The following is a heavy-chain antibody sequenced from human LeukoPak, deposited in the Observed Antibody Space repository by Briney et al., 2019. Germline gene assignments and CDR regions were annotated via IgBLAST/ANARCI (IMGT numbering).Heavy chain of an antibody. CDR1: GGTFSSYA. V-gene: IGHV1-69*13. Sequence: SVTVSCKASGGTFSSYAISWVRQAPGQGLEWMGGIIPIFGTANYAQKFQGRVTITADESTSTAHMELSSLRSEDTAVYYCARGAEVYTAMVTWGQGTLVTVSS. J-gene: IGHJ4*02. D-gene: IGHD5-18*01. CDR3: ARGAEVYTAMVT. CDR2: IIPIFGTA.